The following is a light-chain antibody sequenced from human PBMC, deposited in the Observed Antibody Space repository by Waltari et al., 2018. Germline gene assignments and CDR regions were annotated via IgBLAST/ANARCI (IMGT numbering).Light chain of an antibody. Sequence: EIVLTQSPATLSLSPGERATLSCRASHSVSRYLAWYQQRPGQAPRLLSFGTSFRATGIPARFSGSGSETDFTLTISSLEPEDCAVYYCQQRSNWPLTFGGGTKVEIK. V-gene: IGKV3-11*01. CDR2: GTS. CDR1: HSVSRY. J-gene: IGKJ4*01. CDR3: QQRSNWPLT.